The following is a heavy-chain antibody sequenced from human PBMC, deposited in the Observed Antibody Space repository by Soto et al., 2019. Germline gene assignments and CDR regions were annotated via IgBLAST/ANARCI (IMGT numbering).Heavy chain of an antibody. CDR2: INPSGGST. CDR3: ARDELLSGYCSSWYGY. J-gene: IGHJ4*02. Sequence: ASVKVSCKASGYAFTSYYMHWVRQAPGQGLEWMGIINPSGGSTSYAQKFQGRVTMTRDTSTSTVYMELSSLRSEDTAVYYCARDELLSGYCSSWYGYWGQGTLVTVSS. CDR1: GYAFTSYY. V-gene: IGHV1-46*01. D-gene: IGHD6-13*01.